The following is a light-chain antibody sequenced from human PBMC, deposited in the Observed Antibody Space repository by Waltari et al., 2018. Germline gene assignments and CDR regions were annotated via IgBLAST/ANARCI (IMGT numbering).Light chain of an antibody. CDR1: QSLSNY. CDR3: QKYGSSPLT. V-gene: IGKV3-20*01. CDR2: DAS. J-gene: IGKJ4*01. Sequence: VILTQSPATLSLSPGARATLSCRASQSLSNYLAWYQQKPGQAPRLLIYDASSRATGIPDRFSGSGSGTEFTLTISSLEPEDFAVYYCQKYGSSPLTFGGGTKVEIK.